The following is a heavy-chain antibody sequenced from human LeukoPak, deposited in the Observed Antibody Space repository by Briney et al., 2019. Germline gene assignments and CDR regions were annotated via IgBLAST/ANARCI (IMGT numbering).Heavy chain of an antibody. CDR2: INGDGSST. CDR1: GFTFSSYW. CDR3: ARDDQGGGPDY. V-gene: IGHV3-74*01. J-gene: IGHJ4*02. Sequence: GGSLRLSCAASGFTFSSYWMHWVRQAPGKGLVWVSRINGDGSSTSYADSVKGRFTISRDYAKNTLYLQMNSLRAEDTAVYYCARDDQGGGPDYWGQGTLVTVSS. D-gene: IGHD1-26*01.